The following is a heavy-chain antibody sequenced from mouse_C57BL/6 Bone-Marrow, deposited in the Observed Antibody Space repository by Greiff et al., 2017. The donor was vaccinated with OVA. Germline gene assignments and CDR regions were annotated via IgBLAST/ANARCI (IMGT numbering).Heavy chain of an antibody. CDR3: ARDGNYLPWAMDY. V-gene: IGHV1-64*01. CDR1: GYTFTSYW. D-gene: IGHD2-1*01. J-gene: IGHJ4*01. Sequence: QVQLQQPGAELVKPGASVKLSCKASGYTFTSYWMHWVKRRPGQGLEWIGMIHPNSGSTNYNEKFKSKATLTVDKSSSTAYMQLSSLTSEDSAVYYCARDGNYLPWAMDYWGQGTSVTVSS. CDR2: IHPNSGST.